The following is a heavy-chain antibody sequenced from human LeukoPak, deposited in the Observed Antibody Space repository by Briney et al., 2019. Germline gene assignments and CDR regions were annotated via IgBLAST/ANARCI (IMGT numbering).Heavy chain of an antibody. Sequence: GGSLRLSCAASGFTFSSYTMNWVRQPPGKGLEWVSNIGTSTTTIYYADSVKGRFTISRDNAKNSLYLQMNSLRADDTAVYYCARSAAGGSYYYYMDAWGKGTTVTVSS. D-gene: IGHD6-25*01. V-gene: IGHV3-48*01. J-gene: IGHJ6*03. CDR2: IGTSTTTI. CDR1: GFTFSSYT. CDR3: ARSAAGGSYYYYMDA.